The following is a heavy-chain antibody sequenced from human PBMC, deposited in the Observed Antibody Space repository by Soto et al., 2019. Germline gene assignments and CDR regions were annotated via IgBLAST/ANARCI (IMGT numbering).Heavy chain of an antibody. Sequence: GASVKVSCKASGGTLSSYAISWVRQAPGQGLEWMGGIIPIFGTANYAQKFQGRVTITADESTSTAYMELSGLRSEDTAVYYCARANSYGYSFFDYWGQGTLVTVSS. CDR1: GGTLSSYA. J-gene: IGHJ4*02. CDR3: ARANSYGYSFFDY. V-gene: IGHV1-69*13. D-gene: IGHD5-18*01. CDR2: IIPIFGTA.